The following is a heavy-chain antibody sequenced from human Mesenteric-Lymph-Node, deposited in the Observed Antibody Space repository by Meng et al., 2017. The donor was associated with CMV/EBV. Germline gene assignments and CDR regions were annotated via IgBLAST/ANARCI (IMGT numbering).Heavy chain of an antibody. CDR3: TTGELRLLGPLDN. V-gene: IGHV3-9*01. CDR1: GFTFDDYA. CDR2: ISWNSGSI. Sequence: SLKISCAASGFTFDDYAMHWVRQAPGKGLEWVSGISWNSGSIGYADSVKGRFTISRDNAKNSLYLQMNSLKTEDTAVYYCTTGELRLLGPLDNWGQGTLVTVSS. J-gene: IGHJ4*02. D-gene: IGHD3-16*01.